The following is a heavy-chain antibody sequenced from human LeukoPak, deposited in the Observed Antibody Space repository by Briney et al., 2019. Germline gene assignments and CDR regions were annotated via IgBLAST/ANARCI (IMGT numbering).Heavy chain of an antibody. CDR2: ISGSGGST. J-gene: IGHJ4*02. V-gene: IGHV3-23*01. CDR1: GFTFSSYA. Sequence: GGSLSLSCAVSGFTFSSYAMSCVRQAPGRGLGWVSAISGSGGSTYYADSVKGRFTISRDNSKNTLYLQMNSLRAEDTAVYYCAKGTAAAPIDYWGQGTLVTVSS. CDR3: AKGTAAAPIDY. D-gene: IGHD6-13*01.